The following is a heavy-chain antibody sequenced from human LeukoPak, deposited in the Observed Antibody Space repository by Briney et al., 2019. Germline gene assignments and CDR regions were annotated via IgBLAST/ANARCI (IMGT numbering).Heavy chain of an antibody. D-gene: IGHD3-10*01. Sequence: PGRPLRLSCAASGFTLSSYAMHCVRQAPGKGLEWVAVISYDGSNKYYADSVKGRFTISRDNSKNTLYLQMNSLRAEDTAVYYCARDRATGSWDYYYGMDVWGQGTTVTVSS. V-gene: IGHV3-30*04. CDR2: ISYDGSNK. CDR3: ARDRATGSWDYYYGMDV. J-gene: IGHJ6*02. CDR1: GFTLSSYA.